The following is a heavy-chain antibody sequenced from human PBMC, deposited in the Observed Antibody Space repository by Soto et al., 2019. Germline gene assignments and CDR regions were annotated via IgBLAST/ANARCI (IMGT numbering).Heavy chain of an antibody. CDR3: ARDLSRSSSPFIDY. V-gene: IGHV3-21*01. CDR2: ISTSGSFI. Sequence: GGSLRLSCAASGFIFSTYGMNWVRQAPGKGLEWVSSISTSGSFIYYADSVKGRFTISRDNAKNSLYLEMNSLRAEDTGVYYCARDLSRSSSPFIDYWGQGTLVTVSS. D-gene: IGHD6-6*01. CDR1: GFIFSTYG. J-gene: IGHJ4*02.